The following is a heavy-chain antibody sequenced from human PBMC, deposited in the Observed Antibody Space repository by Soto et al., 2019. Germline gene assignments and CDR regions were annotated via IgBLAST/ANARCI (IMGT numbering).Heavy chain of an antibody. V-gene: IGHV3-23*01. D-gene: IGHD2-8*01. CDR3: AKAAGYCTNGVCPAETAMGDY. J-gene: IGHJ4*02. CDR1: GFTFSSYA. CDR2: ISGSGGST. Sequence: QSGGSLRLSCAASGFTFSSYAMSWVRQAPGKGLEWVSAISGSGGSTYYADSVKGRFTISRDNSKNTLYLQMNSLRAEDTAVYYCAKAAGYCTNGVCPAETAMGDYWGQGTLVTVSS.